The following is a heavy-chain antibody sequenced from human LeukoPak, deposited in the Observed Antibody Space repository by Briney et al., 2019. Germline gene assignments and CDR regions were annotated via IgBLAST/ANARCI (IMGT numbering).Heavy chain of an antibody. CDR2: IRYDGSNK. CDR1: GFTFSSYG. CDR3: AKGPMVRGVGEAFDY. D-gene: IGHD3-10*01. Sequence: GGSLRLSCAASGFTFSSYGMHWVRQAPGKGLEWGAFIRYDGSNKYYADSVKGRFTISRDNSKNTLYLQMNSLRAEDTAVYYCAKGPMVRGVGEAFDYWGQGTLVTVSS. V-gene: IGHV3-30*02. J-gene: IGHJ4*02.